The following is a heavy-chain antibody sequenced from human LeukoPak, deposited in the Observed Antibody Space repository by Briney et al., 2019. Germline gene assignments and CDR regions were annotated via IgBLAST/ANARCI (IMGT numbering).Heavy chain of an antibody. CDR1: GYTFTSYY. CDR2: INPSGGST. D-gene: IGHD2-15*01. V-gene: IGHV1-46*01. CDR3: ARTAGYCSGGSCYFYYFDY. Sequence: ASVKVSCKASGYTFTSYYMHWVRQAPGQGLEWMGIINPSGGSTSYAQRFQGRVTMTRDTSTSTVYMELSSLRSEDTAVYYCARTAGYCSGGSCYFYYFDYWGQGTLVAVSS. J-gene: IGHJ4*02.